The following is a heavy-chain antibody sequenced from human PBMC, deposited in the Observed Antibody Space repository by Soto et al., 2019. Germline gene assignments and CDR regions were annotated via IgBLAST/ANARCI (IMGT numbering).Heavy chain of an antibody. CDR1: GYSFTSYW. CDR2: IYPGDSDT. D-gene: IGHD2-2*01. Sequence: GESLKISCKGSGYSFTSYWIGWVRQMPGKGLEWMGIIYPGDSDTRYSPSFQGQVTISADKSISTAYLQWSSLKASDTAMYYCARQRCSSTSCYHIDYWGQGTLVTVSS. CDR3: ARQRCSSTSCYHIDY. V-gene: IGHV5-51*01. J-gene: IGHJ4*02.